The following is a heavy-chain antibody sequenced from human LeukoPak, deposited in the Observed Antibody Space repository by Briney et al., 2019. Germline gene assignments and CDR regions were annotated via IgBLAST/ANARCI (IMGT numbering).Heavy chain of an antibody. CDR2: ISNSGSVS. CDR3: ARDGSPEASINYFDT. D-gene: IGHD5-24*01. CDR1: GFTFSSYG. J-gene: IGHJ5*02. V-gene: IGHV3-48*04. Sequence: GGSLRLSCAASGFTFSSYGMSWIRQAPGKGLEWILYISNSGSVSYYADSVKGRFTISRDNAKNSLYLEMNSLSADDTALYYCARDGSPEASINYFDTWGQGTPVTVSS.